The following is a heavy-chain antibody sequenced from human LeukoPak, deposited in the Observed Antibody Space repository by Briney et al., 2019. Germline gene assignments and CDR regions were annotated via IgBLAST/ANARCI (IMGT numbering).Heavy chain of an antibody. CDR2: ILPADSDT. CDR3: ASTYSSSSYPSS. D-gene: IGHD6-6*01. V-gene: IGHV5-51*01. CDR1: GYSFSSYW. J-gene: IGHJ4*02. Sequence: KPGESLKISCKGSGYSFSSYWIGWVRQMPGKGLEWMGIILPADSDTRYSPSFQGQVTISADKSISTAYLQWSSLKASDTAMYYCASTYSSSSYPSSWGQGTLVTVSS.